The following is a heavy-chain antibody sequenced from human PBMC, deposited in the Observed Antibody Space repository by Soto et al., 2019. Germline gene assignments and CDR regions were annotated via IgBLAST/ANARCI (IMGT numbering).Heavy chain of an antibody. J-gene: IGHJ6*02. CDR2: IIPIFGTA. CDR1: RVAFSNCI. CDR3: AKVRYSSPMGYYYGMDV. Sequence: QAQLEQSGGEVKKPGSSVKVSCKASRVAFSNCIVTWVRQAPGLGLEWVGGIIPIFGTANYAQKFQSRVTITADESTSTSYMEVNNLRSEDTAVYYCAKVRYSSPMGYYYGMDVWGQGNTVTVSS. D-gene: IGHD6-19*01. V-gene: IGHV1-69*01.